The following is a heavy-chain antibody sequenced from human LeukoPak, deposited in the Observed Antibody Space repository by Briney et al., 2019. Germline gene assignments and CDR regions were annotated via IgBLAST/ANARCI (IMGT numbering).Heavy chain of an antibody. Sequence: GASVKVSRKASGYTFTSYGINWERQATGQGLEWMGWMNPKSGNTGYAQKIQGRVTRTRNTAISTAYMELSSLRSEDTAVSYCATQSSSRQIDYWGQGTLVTVSS. V-gene: IGHV1-8*01. CDR2: MNPKSGNT. CDR3: ATQSSSRQIDY. D-gene: IGHD6-13*01. J-gene: IGHJ4*02. CDR1: GYTFTSYG.